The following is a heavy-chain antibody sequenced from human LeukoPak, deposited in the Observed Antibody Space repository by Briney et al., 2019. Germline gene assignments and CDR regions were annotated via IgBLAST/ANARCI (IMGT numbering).Heavy chain of an antibody. CDR2: ISGTSTYR. CDR3: ARDKGSGWFDCDY. CDR1: GFIFSTYS. V-gene: IGHV3-21*01. Sequence: KPGGSLRLSCATSGFIFSTYSMNWVRQAPGKGLEWVSSISGTSTYRNYAGSVRGRFTISRDNAKNSLYLQMNSLRAEDTAVYYCARDKGSGWFDCDYWGQGTLVTVSS. J-gene: IGHJ4*02. D-gene: IGHD6-19*01.